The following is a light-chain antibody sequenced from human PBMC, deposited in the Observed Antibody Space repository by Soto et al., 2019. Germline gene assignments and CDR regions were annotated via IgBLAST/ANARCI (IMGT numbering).Light chain of an antibody. V-gene: IGKV2-28*01. CDR1: QSLLHSNGYKY. Sequence: DIVMTQSPLSLPVTPGEPASISCRSSQSLLHSNGYKYLNWYLQKPGQSPLLLIYLTSTRASGVHDRCSGSVSVTDFTLKISKVEADDVGVYYCMQALQSPFTFGPGTKVYI. J-gene: IGKJ3*01. CDR2: LTS. CDR3: MQALQSPFT.